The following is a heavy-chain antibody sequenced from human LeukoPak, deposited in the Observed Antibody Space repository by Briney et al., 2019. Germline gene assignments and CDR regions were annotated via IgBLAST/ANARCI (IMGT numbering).Heavy chain of an antibody. CDR1: GDSINNNNYY. Sequence: SETLSLTCTVSGDSINNNNYYWGWIRQPPGKGLEWIGNIYYNGRTYYSPSLKSRGTISVDTSNNQFSLKLSSVTAADTAVYYCARCEDGYNFPPFDYWGQGTLVTVSS. CDR2: IYYNGRT. V-gene: IGHV4-39*01. J-gene: IGHJ4*02. D-gene: IGHD5-24*01. CDR3: ARCEDGYNFPPFDY.